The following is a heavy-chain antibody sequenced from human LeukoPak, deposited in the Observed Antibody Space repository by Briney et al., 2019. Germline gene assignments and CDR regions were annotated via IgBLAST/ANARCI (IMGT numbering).Heavy chain of an antibody. CDR2: IYPGATT. Sequence: PGGSLRLSCAASGFSVSNSHMSWVRQAPGKGPECVSVIYPGATTYYADSVKGRFTISRDNAKNTLFLQVNSLRAEDTAVYYCAKVRTYLYHGLDVWGQGTTVTVSS. CDR3: AKVRTYLYHGLDV. J-gene: IGHJ6*02. V-gene: IGHV3-53*01. CDR1: GFSVSNSH. D-gene: IGHD1-14*01.